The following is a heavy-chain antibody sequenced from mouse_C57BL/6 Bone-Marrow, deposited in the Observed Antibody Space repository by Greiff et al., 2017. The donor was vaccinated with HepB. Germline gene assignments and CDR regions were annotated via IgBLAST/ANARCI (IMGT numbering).Heavy chain of an antibody. J-gene: IGHJ3*01. CDR2: IDPSDSYT. D-gene: IGHD2-4*01. CDR1: GYTFTSYW. V-gene: IGHV1-59*01. CDR3: ARIGDYDDGGFAY. Sequence: VQLQQPGAELVRPGTSVKLSCKASGYTFTSYWMHWVKQRPGQGLEWIGVIDPSDSYTNYNQKFKGKATLTVDTSSSTAYMQRSSLTSEDSAVYYCARIGDYDDGGFAYWGQGTLVTVSA.